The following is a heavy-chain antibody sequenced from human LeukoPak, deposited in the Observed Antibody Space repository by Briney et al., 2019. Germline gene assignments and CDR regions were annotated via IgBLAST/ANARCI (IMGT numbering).Heavy chain of an antibody. V-gene: IGHV1-69*04. Sequence: ASVKVSCKASGGTFSSYAISWVRQAPGQGLEWMGRIIPILGIANYAQKFQGRVTITADKSTSTAYMELSSLRSEDTAVYYCATESTVAKFDYWGQGTLVTVSS. D-gene: IGHD5-12*01. J-gene: IGHJ4*02. CDR2: IIPILGIA. CDR1: GGTFSSYA. CDR3: ATESTVAKFDY.